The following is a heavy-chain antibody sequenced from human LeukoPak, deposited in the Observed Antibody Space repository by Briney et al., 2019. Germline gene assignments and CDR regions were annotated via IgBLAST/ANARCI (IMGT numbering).Heavy chain of an antibody. Sequence: GASVKVSCKASGYTFTGYYMHWVRQAPGQGLEWMGWINPNSGGTNCAQKFQGRVTMTRDTSISTAYMELSRLRSDDTAVYYCARGPYGDYYFDYWGQGTLVTVSS. V-gene: IGHV1-2*02. J-gene: IGHJ4*02. CDR1: GYTFTGYY. D-gene: IGHD4-17*01. CDR3: ARGPYGDYYFDY. CDR2: INPNSGGT.